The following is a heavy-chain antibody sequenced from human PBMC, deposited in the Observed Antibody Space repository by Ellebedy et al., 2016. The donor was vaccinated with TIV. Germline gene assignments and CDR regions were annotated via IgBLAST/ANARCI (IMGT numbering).Heavy chain of an antibody. V-gene: IGHV1-24*01. D-gene: IGHD1-1*01. Sequence: ASVKVSCKVSGYTLTELSMHWVRQAPGKGLEWMGGFDPEDGETIYAQRFQGRVTITADESTSTAYMELRRLRSDDTAVYYCARNRMERDGFDVWGQGTVVTVSS. CDR2: FDPEDGET. CDR3: ARNRMERDGFDV. J-gene: IGHJ3*01. CDR1: GYTLTELS.